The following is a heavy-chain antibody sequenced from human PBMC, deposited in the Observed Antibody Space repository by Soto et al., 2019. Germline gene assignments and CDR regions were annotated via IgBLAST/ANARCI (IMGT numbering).Heavy chain of an antibody. D-gene: IGHD1-7*01. J-gene: IGHJ4*02. CDR2: IHYSGST. CDR3: GRHFRTRINPAFDY. V-gene: IGHV4-39*01. CDR1: GGSLSGGSHY. Sequence: SETLSLTCTVSGGSLSGGSHYLGWIRQPPGKGLEWIGSIHYSGSTYYNPSLESRVTISVDTSKSQFSLKLSSVTAADTAMYFCGRHFRTRINPAFDYWGQGTLVTVSS.